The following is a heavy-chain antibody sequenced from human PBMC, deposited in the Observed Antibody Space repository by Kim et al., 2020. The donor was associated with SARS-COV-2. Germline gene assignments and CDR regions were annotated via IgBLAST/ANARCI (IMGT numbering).Heavy chain of an antibody. J-gene: IGHJ4*02. V-gene: IGHV4-39*01. D-gene: IGHD1-1*01. Sequence: SETLSLTCTVSGGSISSSSYYWGWIRQPPGKGLEWIGSIYYSGSTYYNPSLKSRVTISVDTSKNQFSLKLSSVTAADTAVYYCARHPKLWYFDYWGQGTL. CDR2: IYYSGST. CDR1: GGSISSSSYY. CDR3: ARHPKLWYFDY.